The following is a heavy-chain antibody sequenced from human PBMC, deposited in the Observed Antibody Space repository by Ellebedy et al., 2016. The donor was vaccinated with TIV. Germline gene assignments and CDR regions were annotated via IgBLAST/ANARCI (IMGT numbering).Heavy chain of an antibody. V-gene: IGHV1-2*02. D-gene: IGHD1-26*01. J-gene: IGHJ4*02. CDR2: INPNFGGT. CDR3: ASERSRVYFDS. Sequence: ASVKVSCKAYGYRSDYYIHWVRQAPGQGLAWVGWINPNFGGTNHAQSFRGRVTITSNTSINTVYMELTRLKSDATALYFCASERSRVYFDSWGQGSLVTVSS. CDR1: GYRSDYY.